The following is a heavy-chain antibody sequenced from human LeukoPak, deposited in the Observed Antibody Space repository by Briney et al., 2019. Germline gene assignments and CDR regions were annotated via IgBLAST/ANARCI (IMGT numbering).Heavy chain of an antibody. CDR3: ARVGFCSGGLCPYYFDY. Sequence: ASVKVSCKASGYTFTGYYMHWVRQAPGQGLEWMGWINPNSGGTSFAQKFQGRVTMTRDTSISTAYMELSRLRSDDTAVHYCARVGFCSGGLCPYYFDYWGQGTLVTVSS. D-gene: IGHD2-15*01. CDR2: INPNSGGT. J-gene: IGHJ4*02. CDR1: GYTFTGYY. V-gene: IGHV1-2*02.